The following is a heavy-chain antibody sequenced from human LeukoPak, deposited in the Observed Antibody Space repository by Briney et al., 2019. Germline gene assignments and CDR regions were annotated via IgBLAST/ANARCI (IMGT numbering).Heavy chain of an antibody. J-gene: IGHJ4*02. CDR2: ISSSSSYI. Sequence: GGSLRLSCAASGFTFSSYSMNWVRQAPGKGLEWVSSISSSSSYIYYADSVKGRFTISRDNAKNSLYLQMNSLRAEDTAVYYCARVLGATLRYFDYWGQGTLVTVSS. D-gene: IGHD1-26*01. CDR3: ARVLGATLRYFDY. CDR1: GFTFSSYS. V-gene: IGHV3-21*01.